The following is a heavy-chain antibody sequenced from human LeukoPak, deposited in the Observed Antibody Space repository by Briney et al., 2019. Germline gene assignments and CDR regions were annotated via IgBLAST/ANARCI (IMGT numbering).Heavy chain of an antibody. J-gene: IGHJ4*02. CDR1: GYTFTGYY. V-gene: IGHV1-2*02. D-gene: IGHD6-13*01. CDR2: INPNSGGT. CDR3: ARSPGSSSSNDY. Sequence: ASVKVSCKASGYTFTGYYMHWVRQAPGQGLEWMGWINPNSGGTNYAQKFQGRVTMTRDTSISTAYMELSRLRSDDTAVYYCARSPGSSSSNDYWGQGTLVTVSS.